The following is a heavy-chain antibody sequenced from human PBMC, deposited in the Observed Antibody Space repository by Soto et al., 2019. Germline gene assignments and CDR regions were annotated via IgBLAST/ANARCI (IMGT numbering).Heavy chain of an antibody. V-gene: IGHV4-31*03. CDR2: IYYSGST. D-gene: IGHD5-18*01. Sequence: QVQLQESGPGLVKPSQTLSLTCTVSGGSISSGGYYWSWIRQHPGKGLEWIGYIYYSGSTYYNPSLKSRVTIALDTSKNQFPLKLSSVTAADTALYCCAARARGYSYGPRVRYFDYWGQGTLVTVSS. J-gene: IGHJ4*02. CDR3: AARARGYSYGPRVRYFDY. CDR1: GGSISSGGYY.